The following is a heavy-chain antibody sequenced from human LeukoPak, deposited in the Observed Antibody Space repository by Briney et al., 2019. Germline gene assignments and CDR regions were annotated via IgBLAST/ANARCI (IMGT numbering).Heavy chain of an antibody. J-gene: IGHJ4*02. V-gene: IGHV3-23*01. Sequence: HTGGSLRLSCAASGFTFSSYAMSWVRQAPGKGLEWVSAISGSGGSTYYADSVKGRFTISRDNSKNTLYLQMNSLRAEDTAVYYCAKDRLYCSGGSCYSTFDYWGQGTLVTVSS. CDR3: AKDRLYCSGGSCYSTFDY. D-gene: IGHD2-15*01. CDR2: ISGSGGST. CDR1: GFTFSSYA.